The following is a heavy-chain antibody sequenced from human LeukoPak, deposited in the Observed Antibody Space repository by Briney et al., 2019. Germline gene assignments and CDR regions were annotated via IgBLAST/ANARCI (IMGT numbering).Heavy chain of an antibody. V-gene: IGHV1-18*01. CDR2: ISAYNGNT. Sequence: ASVKVSCKASGYTFTSYGISWVRQAPGQGLEWMGWISAYNGNTNYAQKLQGRVTMTTDTSTSTAYMELRSLRSDDTAVYYCARDDYYDSSGLEHCDYWGQGTLVTVSS. J-gene: IGHJ4*02. CDR1: GYTFTSYG. CDR3: ARDDYYDSSGLEHCDY. D-gene: IGHD3-22*01.